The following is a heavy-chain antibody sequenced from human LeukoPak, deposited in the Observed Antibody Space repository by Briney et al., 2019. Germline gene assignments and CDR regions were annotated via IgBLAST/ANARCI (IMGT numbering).Heavy chain of an antibody. CDR1: GGSISSDH. CDR3: ARKNDFEI. CDR2: IYYSGRT. Sequence: SETLSFTCSVSGGSISSDHWNWIRQTPGKGLEWIGCIYYSGRTYYNPSLKSRATISVDMSKSQFSLRLTSVTAADTAVYYCARKNDFEIWGQGTLVTVSS. D-gene: IGHD2/OR15-2a*01. J-gene: IGHJ3*02. V-gene: IGHV4-59*01.